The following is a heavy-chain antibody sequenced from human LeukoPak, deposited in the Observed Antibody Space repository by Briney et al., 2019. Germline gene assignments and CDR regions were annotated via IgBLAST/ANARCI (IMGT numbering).Heavy chain of an antibody. CDR2: INWNGGST. CDR3: ARAPRLGANKFDY. CDR1: GFTFDDYG. Sequence: PGGTLRLSCAASGFTFDDYGMSWVRQAPGKGLEWVSGINWNGGSTGYVDSVKGRFTITKDNAKNALYLQMNSLRAEDTALYYCARAPRLGANKFDYWGQGTLVTVSS. V-gene: IGHV3-20*04. J-gene: IGHJ4*02. D-gene: IGHD1-26*01.